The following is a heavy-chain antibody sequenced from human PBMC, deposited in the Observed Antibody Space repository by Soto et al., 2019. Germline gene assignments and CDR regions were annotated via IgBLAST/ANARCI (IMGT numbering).Heavy chain of an antibody. CDR2: IDPSDSYT. CDR3: AREVNYDSSGYYPVLYYGMDV. J-gene: IGHJ6*02. V-gene: IGHV5-10-1*01. CDR1: GYSFTSYW. D-gene: IGHD3-22*01. Sequence: GESLKISCKGSGYSFTSYWISWVRQMPGKGLEWMGRIDPSDSYTNYSPSFQGHVTISADKSISTAYLQWSSLKASDTAMYYCAREVNYDSSGYYPVLYYGMDVWGQGTTVTVS.